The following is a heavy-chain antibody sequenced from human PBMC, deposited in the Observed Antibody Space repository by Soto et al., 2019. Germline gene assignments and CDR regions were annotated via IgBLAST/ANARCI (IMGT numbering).Heavy chain of an antibody. D-gene: IGHD3-9*01. J-gene: IGHJ6*03. CDR1: GFTFSNYP. V-gene: IGHV3-48*01. CDR2: SSSDSGTI. Sequence: GGSLRLSCAASGFTFSNYPMNWVRQAPGKGPEWISYSSSDSGTIYYADSVKGRFSISRDNAKNSLFLQMNSLRVEDTAVYYCASDWFYMDVWGKGTSVTVSS. CDR3: ASDWFYMDV.